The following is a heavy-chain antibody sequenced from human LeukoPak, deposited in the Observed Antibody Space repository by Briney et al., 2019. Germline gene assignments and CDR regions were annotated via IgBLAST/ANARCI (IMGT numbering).Heavy chain of an antibody. V-gene: IGHV4-38-2*01. CDR1: GYSISSGYY. CDR2: MFHSGST. CDR3: TRIRLRWPFDP. J-gene: IGHJ5*02. D-gene: IGHD4-23*01. Sequence: SETLSLTCSVSGYSISSGYYWGWIRQPPGKGLEWIGSMFHSGSTYYNPSLKSRVTISIDASKNHFSLKLSSVTAADTAMYYCTRIRLRWPFDPWGQGTLVTVSS.